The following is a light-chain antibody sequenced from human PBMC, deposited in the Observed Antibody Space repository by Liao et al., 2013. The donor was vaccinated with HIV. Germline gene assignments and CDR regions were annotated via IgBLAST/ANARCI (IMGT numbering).Light chain of an antibody. CDR2: YDS. J-gene: IGLJ3*02. Sequence: SSVLAQPPSMSVAPGKTARLTXGGDKIATERVHWYQQRPGQAPLLVIRYDSDRPSGIPDRFSGSKSGNTATLTINRVEAGDEADYHCQVFDATSHHWVFGGGTKLTVL. CDR3: QVFDATSHHWV. CDR1: KIATER. V-gene: IGLV3-21*04.